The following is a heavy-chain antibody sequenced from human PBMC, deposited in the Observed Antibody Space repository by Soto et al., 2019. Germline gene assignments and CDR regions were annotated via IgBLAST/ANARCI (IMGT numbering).Heavy chain of an antibody. D-gene: IGHD6-6*01. CDR2: ISGSGGST. Sequence: LRLSCAASGFPFSSYAMSWVRQDPGKGLEWVSAISGSGGSTYYADSVKGRFTISRDNSKNTLYLQMNSLRAEDTAVYYCAKDRFEYSSSSTSTFDPWGQGTLVTVSS. CDR3: AKDRFEYSSSSTSTFDP. J-gene: IGHJ5*02. CDR1: GFPFSSYA. V-gene: IGHV3-23*01.